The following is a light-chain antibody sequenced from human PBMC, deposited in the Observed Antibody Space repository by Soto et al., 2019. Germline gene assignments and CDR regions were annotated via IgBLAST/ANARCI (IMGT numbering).Light chain of an antibody. V-gene: IGKV1-5*03. CDR2: KAS. J-gene: IGKJ4*01. CDR1: QTISNW. Sequence: IQMTQSPSSLSASVGDRVTITCRASQTISNWLAWYQQKPGKAPKLLIYKASGLESGVPSRFSGSGSGTEFILTISSLQPDDFATYYCQHYNNYPLTFGGGTKVDIK. CDR3: QHYNNYPLT.